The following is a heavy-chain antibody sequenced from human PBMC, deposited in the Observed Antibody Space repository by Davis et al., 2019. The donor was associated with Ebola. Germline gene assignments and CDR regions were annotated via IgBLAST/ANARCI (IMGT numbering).Heavy chain of an antibody. V-gene: IGHV1-69*04. J-gene: IGHJ3*02. CDR1: GGTFSSYA. CDR2: IIPILGIA. Sequence: AASVKVSCKASGGTFSSYAISWVRQAPGQGLEWMGRIIPILGIANYAQKFQGRVTITADKSTSTAYMELSSLRSEDTAVYYCARVSNLAFSGWYSVVGDAFDIWGQGTMVTVSS. CDR3: ARVSNLAFSGWYSVVGDAFDI. D-gene: IGHD6-19*01.